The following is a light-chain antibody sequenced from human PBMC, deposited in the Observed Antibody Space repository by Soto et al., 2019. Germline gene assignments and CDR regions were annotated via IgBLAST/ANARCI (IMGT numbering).Light chain of an antibody. CDR2: GAS. V-gene: IGKV3-15*01. CDR3: QHYNKWPPWLT. CDR1: QSINSA. J-gene: IGKJ4*01. Sequence: EIEMTQSPATLSVSPGERDTLSCRASQSINSALAWYQQKPGQSPRLLIYGASTRATGIPTRFSGSGSGTEFTLTISSLQSEDFAVYYCQHYNKWPPWLTFGGGTKLEIK.